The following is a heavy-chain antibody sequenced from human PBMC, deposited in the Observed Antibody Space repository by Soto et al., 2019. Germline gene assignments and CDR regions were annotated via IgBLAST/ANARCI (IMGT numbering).Heavy chain of an antibody. J-gene: IGHJ5*02. Sequence: LSLTCADSGGCISSGGYSWSWIRQPPGKGLEWIGCIYHSGSTYYNPSLKSRVTISVDTSKNQFSLKLSSVTAADTAVYYCASKWFDPWGQGTLVTVSS. CDR1: GGCISSGGYS. CDR2: IYHSGST. V-gene: IGHV4-30-2*03. CDR3: ASKWFDP.